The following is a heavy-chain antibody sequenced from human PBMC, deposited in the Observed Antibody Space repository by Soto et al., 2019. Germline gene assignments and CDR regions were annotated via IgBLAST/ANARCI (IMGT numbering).Heavy chain of an antibody. CDR2: IYYSGST. V-gene: IGHV4-59*06. Sequence: PSETLSLTCTVSGGSISSYYWSWIRQHPGKGLEWIGYIYYSGSTYYNPSLKSRVTISVDTSKNQFSLKLSSVTAADTAVYYCARVFDVYQLLGAWGYMDVWGKGTTVTVSS. J-gene: IGHJ6*03. CDR3: ARVFDVYQLLGAWGYMDV. D-gene: IGHD2-2*01. CDR1: GGSISSYY.